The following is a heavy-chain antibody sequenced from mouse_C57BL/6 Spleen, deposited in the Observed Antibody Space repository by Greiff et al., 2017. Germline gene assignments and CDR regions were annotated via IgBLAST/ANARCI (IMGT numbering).Heavy chain of an antibody. J-gene: IGHJ4*01. CDR3: ANGGGSGGYAMDY. D-gene: IGHD1-1*01. CDR2: INPSSGYT. CDR1: GYTFTSYW. Sequence: QVQLQQSGAELAKPGASVKLSCKASGYTFTSYWMHWVKQRPGQGLEWIGYINPSSGYTKYNQKFKDKAKLTADKSSSTAYMQLISLTYEDSAVNYCANGGGSGGYAMDYWGQGTSVTVSS. V-gene: IGHV1-7*01.